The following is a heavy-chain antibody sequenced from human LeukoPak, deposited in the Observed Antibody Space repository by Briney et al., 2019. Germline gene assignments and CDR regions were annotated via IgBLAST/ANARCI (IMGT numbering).Heavy chain of an antibody. V-gene: IGHV3-21*01. D-gene: IGHD2-2*01. Sequence: GGSLRLSCAASGFTFSSYSMNWVRQAPGKGLEWVSSISSSSSYIYYADSVKGRFTISRDNAKNSLYLQMNSLRAEDTAVYYCARGSYRYCSSTSCPLGYWGQGTLVTVSS. CDR1: GFTFSSYS. CDR3: ARGSYRYCSSTSCPLGY. J-gene: IGHJ4*02. CDR2: ISSSSSYI.